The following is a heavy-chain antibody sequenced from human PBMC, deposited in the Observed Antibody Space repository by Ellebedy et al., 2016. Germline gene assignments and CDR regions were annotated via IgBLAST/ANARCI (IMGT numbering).Heavy chain of an antibody. CDR2: ISSSSSYT. CDR3: AKDNGYYDSSGYLSWFDP. V-gene: IGHV3-11*05. D-gene: IGHD3-22*01. CDR1: GFTFSDYY. Sequence: GESLKISXAASGFTFSDYYMSWIRQAPGKGLEWVSYISSSSSYTNYADSVKGRFTISRDNSKNSLYLQMNSLRTEDTALYYCAKDNGYYDSSGYLSWFDPWGQGTLVTVSS. J-gene: IGHJ5*02.